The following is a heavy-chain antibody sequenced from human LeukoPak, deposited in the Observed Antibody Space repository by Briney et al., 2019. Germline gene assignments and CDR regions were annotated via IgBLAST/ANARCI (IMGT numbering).Heavy chain of an antibody. CDR3: ARDNSGWYHWFDP. J-gene: IGHJ5*02. V-gene: IGHV1-8*03. Sequence: ASVMVSCKASGYDFSRYDINWVRQATGQGLEWMGWMNPNSGNTDYAQNFQGRLTITRNTSISTAYMELSSLRSEDTAVYYCARDNSGWYHWFDPWGQGTLVTVSS. D-gene: IGHD6-19*01. CDR1: GYDFSRYD. CDR2: MNPNSGNT.